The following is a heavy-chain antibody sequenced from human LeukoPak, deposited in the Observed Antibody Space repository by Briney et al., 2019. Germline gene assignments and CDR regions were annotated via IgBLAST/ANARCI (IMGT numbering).Heavy chain of an antibody. CDR3: AKEYKVGTTTKCLQH. J-gene: IGHJ1*01. CDR1: GFTISSYA. Sequence: GGSLRLSCAASGFTISSYAMSWIRQAPGKGLEWVSAISISGATTHYADSVKGRFTISRDNSKNTMYLEVNSLRAEDTAIYYCAKEYKVGTTTKCLQHWGQGTLVTVSS. CDR2: ISISGATT. D-gene: IGHD1-26*01. V-gene: IGHV3-23*01.